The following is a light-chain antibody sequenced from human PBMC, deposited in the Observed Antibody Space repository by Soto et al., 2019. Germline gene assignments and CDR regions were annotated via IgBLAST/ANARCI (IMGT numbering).Light chain of an antibody. V-gene: IGLV2-23*02. CDR1: SSDVGSYNL. CDR3: CSYAGSSTEV. Sequence: QSALTQPASVSGSPGQSITISCTGTSSDVGSYNLVSWYQQHPGKAPKLMIYEVSKRPSGVSNRFSGSKSGNTASLTISGLQAEDEADYYCCSYAGSSTEVFGGGTKLTAL. CDR2: EVS. J-gene: IGLJ2*01.